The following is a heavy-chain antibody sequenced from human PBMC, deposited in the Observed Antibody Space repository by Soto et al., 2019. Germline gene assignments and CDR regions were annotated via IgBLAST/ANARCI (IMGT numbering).Heavy chain of an antibody. V-gene: IGHV4-34*01. J-gene: IGHJ4*02. CDR1: GGSFSGYY. CDR2: INHSGST. CDR3: ARPTSVTTKLPHY. D-gene: IGHD4-17*01. Sequence: QVQLQQWGAGLLKPSETLSLTCAVYGGSFSGYYWSWIRQPPGKGLEWIGEINHSGSTNYNPSLKSLVTISVDTSKNQFSLKLSSVTAADTAMYYCARPTSVTTKLPHYWGQGTLVTVSS.